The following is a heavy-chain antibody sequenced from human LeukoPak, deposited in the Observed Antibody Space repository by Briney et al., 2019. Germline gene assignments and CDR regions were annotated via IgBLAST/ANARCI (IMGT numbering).Heavy chain of an antibody. V-gene: IGHV3-23*01. CDR3: AKNREAVAGTPGIDY. CDR2: ISGSGGST. D-gene: IGHD6-19*01. Sequence: GGSLRLSCAASGFTFTTYGMSWARQAPGKGLQWVSAISGSGGSTFYADSVRGRFTISRDNSKNTLYLQMNSLRAEDTAVYYCAKNREAVAGTPGIDYWGQGTLVTVSS. J-gene: IGHJ4*02. CDR1: GFTFTTYG.